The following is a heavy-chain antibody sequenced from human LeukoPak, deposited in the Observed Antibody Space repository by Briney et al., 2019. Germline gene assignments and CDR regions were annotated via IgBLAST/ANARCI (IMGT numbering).Heavy chain of an antibody. Sequence: PGGSLRLSCAASGFTFNTYAMSWIRQPPGKGLEWIGYIYYSGSTNYNPSLKSRVTISVDTSKNQFSLKLSSVTAADTAVYYCARSSWYDIIDYWGQGTLVTVSS. D-gene: IGHD6-13*01. CDR2: IYYSGST. V-gene: IGHV4-59*08. J-gene: IGHJ4*02. CDR1: GFTFNTYA. CDR3: ARSSWYDIIDY.